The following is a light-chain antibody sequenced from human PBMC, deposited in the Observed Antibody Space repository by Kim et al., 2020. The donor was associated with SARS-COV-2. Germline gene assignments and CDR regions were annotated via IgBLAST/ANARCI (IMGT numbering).Light chain of an antibody. CDR3: QQYNSPWT. V-gene: IGKV1-5*03. J-gene: IGKJ1*01. Sequence: DIQMTQSPSTLSASVGDRVTITCRASQSISSWLAWYQQKPGKAPKLLIYRASSLESGVPSRFSGSGSGTEFTLTISRLQPDDFATYYCQQYNSPWTFGQGTKVDIK. CDR2: RAS. CDR1: QSISSW.